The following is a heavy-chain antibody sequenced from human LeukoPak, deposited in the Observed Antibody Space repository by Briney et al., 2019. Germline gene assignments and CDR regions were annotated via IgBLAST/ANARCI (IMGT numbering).Heavy chain of an antibody. J-gene: IGHJ4*02. CDR2: INHSGST. V-gene: IGHV4-34*01. Sequence: PSETLSLTCAVYGGSFSGYYWSCIREPPGKGREWIGEINHSGSTNYNPSLKSRVTISVDTSKNQFSLKLSSVTAADTAVYYCARAKRRAHFDYWGQGTLVTVSS. CDR1: GGSFSGYY. CDR3: ARAKRRAHFDY. D-gene: IGHD4/OR15-4a*01.